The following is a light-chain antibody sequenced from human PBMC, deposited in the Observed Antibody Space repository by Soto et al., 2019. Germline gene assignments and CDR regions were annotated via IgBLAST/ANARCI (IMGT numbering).Light chain of an antibody. Sequence: DILMTQSPYSLSVSLCDSSTINCKSIHIFLYISNNNNYLALYHHKPGQPPRLLIYWASTRESGVPDRLSGRGSGTDFTITISSLQAEDVAVYYCQKFYSTLNFGGGTXVDIK. J-gene: IGKJ4*01. CDR1: HIFLYISNNNNY. CDR3: QKFYSTLN. V-gene: IGKV4-1*01. CDR2: WAS.